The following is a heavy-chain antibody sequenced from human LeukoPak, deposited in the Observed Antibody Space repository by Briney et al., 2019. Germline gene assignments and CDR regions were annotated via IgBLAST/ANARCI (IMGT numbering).Heavy chain of an antibody. CDR1: GGSISSGDYY. D-gene: IGHD6-13*01. CDR3: ARQIHGSSWFDY. CDR2: IYYSGST. V-gene: IGHV4-30-4*01. J-gene: IGHJ4*02. Sequence: SQTLSLTCTVSGGSISSGDYYWSWIRQPPGKGLEWIGYIYYSGSTYYNPSLKSRVTISVDKSRSQFSLKLTSVTAADTAVYYCARQIHGSSWFDYWGQGTLVTVSS.